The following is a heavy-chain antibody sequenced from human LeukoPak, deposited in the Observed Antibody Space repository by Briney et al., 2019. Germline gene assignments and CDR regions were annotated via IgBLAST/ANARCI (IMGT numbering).Heavy chain of an antibody. Sequence: ASVKVSFKASGYTFSTYVIQWVRQAPGQSLEWMGWINAGSGDTEYAQKFQGRVTITRDTSASTAYMELNSLRYEDTAMYYCARDTFGTSRPIEFWGQGTLVTVSS. CDR2: INAGSGDT. V-gene: IGHV1-3*01. CDR1: GYTFSTYV. J-gene: IGHJ4*02. D-gene: IGHD2/OR15-2a*01. CDR3: ARDTFGTSRPIEF.